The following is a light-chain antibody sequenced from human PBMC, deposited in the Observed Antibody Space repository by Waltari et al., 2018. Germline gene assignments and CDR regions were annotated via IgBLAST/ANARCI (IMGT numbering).Light chain of an antibody. CDR1: QSVSSY. CDR2: DAS. J-gene: IGKJ3*01. V-gene: IGKV3-11*01. Sequence: EIVLTQSPATLSLSPGERATLSCRASQSVSSYLSLYQQKPGQAPRLLIDDASNMATSIPARFSGRGSGTDFTLSISSLEPEDLAVYYCQQRSNWPRTFGPGTKVDIK. CDR3: QQRSNWPRT.